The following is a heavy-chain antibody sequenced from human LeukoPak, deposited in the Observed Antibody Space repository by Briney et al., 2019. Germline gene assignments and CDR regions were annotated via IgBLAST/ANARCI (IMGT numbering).Heavy chain of an antibody. V-gene: IGHV4-39*01. CDR3: ARRDYDILTGPLDY. CDR2: IYYSGST. J-gene: IGHJ4*02. D-gene: IGHD3-9*01. Sequence: SETLSLTCTVSGGSISSSSYYWGWIRQPPGKGLEWIGGIYYSGSTYYNPSLKSRVTISVDTSKNQFSLKLSSVTAADTAVYYCARRDYDILTGPLDYWGQGTLVTVSS. CDR1: GGSISSSSYY.